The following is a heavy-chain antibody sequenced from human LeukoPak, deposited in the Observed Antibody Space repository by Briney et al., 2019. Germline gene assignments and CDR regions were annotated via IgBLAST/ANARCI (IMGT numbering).Heavy chain of an antibody. V-gene: IGHV3-9*01. CDR2: ISWNSGSI. CDR1: GFTFDDYA. J-gene: IGHJ5*02. Sequence: GGSLRLSCAASGFTFDDYAMHWVRQAPGKCLEWVSGISWNSGSIGYADSVKGRFTISRDNAKNSLYLQMNSLRAEDTAVYYCARDRSNIAASDGWFDPWGQGTLVTVSS. D-gene: IGHD6-13*01. CDR3: ARDRSNIAASDGWFDP.